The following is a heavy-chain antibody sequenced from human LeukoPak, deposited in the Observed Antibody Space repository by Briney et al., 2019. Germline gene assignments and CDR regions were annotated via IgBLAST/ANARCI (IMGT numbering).Heavy chain of an antibody. CDR1: GYTFTSYD. D-gene: IGHD4-23*01. CDR2: MNPNSGNT. V-gene: IGHV1-8*03. Sequence: ASVKVSCKASGYTFTSYDINWVRQATGQGLEWMGWMNPNSGNTGYAQKFQGRVTITRNTSISTAYMELSSLRSEDTAVYYCVRPNLRVNAFDIWGQGTMVIVSS. CDR3: VRPNLRVNAFDI. J-gene: IGHJ3*02.